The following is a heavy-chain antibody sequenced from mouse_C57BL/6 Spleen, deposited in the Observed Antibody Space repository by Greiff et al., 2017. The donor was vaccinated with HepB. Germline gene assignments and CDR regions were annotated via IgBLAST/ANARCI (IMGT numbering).Heavy chain of an antibody. CDR3: ARHEDAPDWDVGYFDV. J-gene: IGHJ1*03. CDR2: FYPGSGSI. V-gene: IGHV1-62-2*01. Sequence: VQLVESGAELVKPGASVKLSCKASGYTFTEYTIHWVKQRSGQGLEWIGWFYPGSGSIKYNEKFKDKATLTADKSSSTVYMELSRLTSEDSAVYFCARHEDAPDWDVGYFDVWGTGTTVTVSS. CDR1: GYTFTEYT. D-gene: IGHD4-1*01.